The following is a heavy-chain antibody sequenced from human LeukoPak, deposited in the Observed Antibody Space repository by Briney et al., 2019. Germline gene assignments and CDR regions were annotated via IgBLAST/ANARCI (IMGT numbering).Heavy chain of an antibody. V-gene: IGHV4-59*01. D-gene: IGHD6-13*01. CDR3: AREIGAAGI. Sequence: GSLRLSCAASGFTFSNYAMSWIRQPPGKGLEWIGYIHNSGSTNYNPSLKSRVTISIDTSKNQFSLKLSSVTAADTAVYYCAREIGAAGIWGQGTLVTVSS. J-gene: IGHJ4*02. CDR2: IHNSGST. CDR1: GFTFSNYA.